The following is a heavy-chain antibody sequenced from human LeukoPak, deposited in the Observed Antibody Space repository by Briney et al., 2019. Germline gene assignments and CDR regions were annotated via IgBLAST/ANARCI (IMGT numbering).Heavy chain of an antibody. V-gene: IGHV3-23*01. CDR3: ARHDGSSFIYYVDH. Sequence: PGGSLRLSCAASGFTFNNYAMSWVRQAPGKGLEWVSTISWSGGSTYYADSVKGRFTISRDNSQNTLYLQMSSLRAEDTALYYCARHDGSSFIYYVDHWGQGALVTVSS. J-gene: IGHJ4*02. CDR2: ISWSGGST. CDR1: GFTFNNYA. D-gene: IGHD3-10*01.